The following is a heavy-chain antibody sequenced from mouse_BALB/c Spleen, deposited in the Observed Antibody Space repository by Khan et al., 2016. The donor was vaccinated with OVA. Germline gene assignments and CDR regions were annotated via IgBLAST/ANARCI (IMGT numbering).Heavy chain of an antibody. V-gene: IGHV1S135*01. CDR1: GNSFTSYY. J-gene: IGHJ3*01. D-gene: IGHD1-1*01. CDR3: ARHGSSSWFAY. CDR2: IDPFNGST. Sequence: VQLQQSGPELLKPGASVKISCKASGNSFTSYYIHWVKQSHGKSLEWIGYIDPFNGSTNYNQKFKGKATLTVDKSYSTAYMHLSSLPSEGSAFYYCARHGSSSWFAYWGQGTLVTVSA.